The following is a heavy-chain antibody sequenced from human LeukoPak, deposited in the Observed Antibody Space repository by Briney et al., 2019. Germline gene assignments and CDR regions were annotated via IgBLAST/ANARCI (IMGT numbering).Heavy chain of an antibody. D-gene: IGHD2-2*02. V-gene: IGHV3-23*01. J-gene: IGHJ6*02. CDR3: AKVVPAAIIPPFYYYYYYGMDV. Sequence: GGSLRLSCAASGFTFSSYAMSWVRQAPGKGLEWVSAISGGGGSTYYADSVKGRFTISRDNSKNTLYLQMNSLRAEDTAVYYCAKVVPAAIIPPFYYYYYYGMDVWGQGTTVTVSS. CDR2: ISGGGGST. CDR1: GFTFSSYA.